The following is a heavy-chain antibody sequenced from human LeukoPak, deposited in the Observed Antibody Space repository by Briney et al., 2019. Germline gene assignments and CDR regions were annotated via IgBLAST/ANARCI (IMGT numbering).Heavy chain of an antibody. Sequence: GGSLRLSCAASGFTFSSYEMNWVRKAPGKGLEGVSYISSSGSTIYYADSVKGRFTISRDNAKNSLYLQMNSLRAEDTAVYYCARDRPWIPFDYWGQGTLVTVSS. J-gene: IGHJ4*02. CDR1: GFTFSSYE. V-gene: IGHV3-48*03. CDR3: ARDRPWIPFDY. CDR2: ISSSGSTI. D-gene: IGHD5-12*01.